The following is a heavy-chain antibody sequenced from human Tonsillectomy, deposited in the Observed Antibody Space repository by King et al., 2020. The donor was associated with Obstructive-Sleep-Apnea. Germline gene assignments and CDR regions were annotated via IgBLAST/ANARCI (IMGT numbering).Heavy chain of an antibody. CDR3: ARDGVLWMATITRIVPNYFDH. V-gene: IGHV3-30*03. Sequence: VQLVESGGGVVQPGRSLRLSCAASGFTFSSYGMHWVRLAPGTGLEWVALISYDGRNKYYADSVKGRFSISRDNSKSTLSLQMNSLRPEDTAVYYCARDGVLWMATITRIVPNYFDHWGPGTPVTVSS. J-gene: IGHJ4*01. CDR2: ISYDGRNK. CDR1: GFTFSSYG. D-gene: IGHD5-24*01.